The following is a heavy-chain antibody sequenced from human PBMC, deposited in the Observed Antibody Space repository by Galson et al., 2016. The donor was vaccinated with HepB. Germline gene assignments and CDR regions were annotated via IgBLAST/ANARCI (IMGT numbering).Heavy chain of an antibody. CDR3: AREVGTRELDY. Sequence: SLRLSCAASGFSFSNYGMHWVRQAPGKGLEWVAVIWFDGSNTHYANSVEGRFTISRDNSKKMLYLEMGGLRGDDTAVYFCAREVGTRELDYWGQGTLVTVSS. D-gene: IGHD1-7*01. V-gene: IGHV3-33*01. CDR2: IWFDGSNT. J-gene: IGHJ4*02. CDR1: GFSFSNYG.